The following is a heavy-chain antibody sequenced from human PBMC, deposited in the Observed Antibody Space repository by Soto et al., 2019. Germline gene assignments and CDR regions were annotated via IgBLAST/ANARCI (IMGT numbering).Heavy chain of an antibody. J-gene: IGHJ4*02. Sequence: LRLSCAASGFTFSSYGMLWVRQAPGKGLEWVAVIWYDGSNKYYADSVKGRFTISRDNSKNTLYLQMNSLRAEDTAVYYCARDLGPVGATAGLDYWGQGTLVTVS. CDR2: IWYDGSNK. D-gene: IGHD1-26*01. V-gene: IGHV3-33*01. CDR1: GFTFSSYG. CDR3: ARDLGPVGATAGLDY.